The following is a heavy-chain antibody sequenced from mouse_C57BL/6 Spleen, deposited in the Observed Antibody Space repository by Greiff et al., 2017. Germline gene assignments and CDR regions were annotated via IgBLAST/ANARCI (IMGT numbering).Heavy chain of an antibody. V-gene: IGHV5-17*01. CDR3: ASPITTVVGYAMDY. J-gene: IGHJ4*01. D-gene: IGHD1-1*01. CDR1: GFTFSDYG. Sequence: EVKLVESGGGLVKPGGSLKLSCAASGFTFSDYGMHWVRQAPEKGLEWVAYISSGSSTIYYADTVKGRFTISRDNAKNTLFLQMTSLRSEDTAMYYCASPITTVVGYAMDYWGQGTSVTVSS. CDR2: ISSGSSTI.